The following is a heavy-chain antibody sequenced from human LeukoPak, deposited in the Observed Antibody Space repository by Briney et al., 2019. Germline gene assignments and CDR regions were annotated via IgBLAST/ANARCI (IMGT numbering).Heavy chain of an antibody. Sequence: SGGSLRLSCAASGFTFSSYGMSWVRQAPGNGLEWVSAISGSGGSTYYADSVKGRFTISRDNSKNTLYLQMNSLRAEDTAVYYCAKDLGIYPDIWGQGTMVTVSS. V-gene: IGHV3-23*01. D-gene: IGHD7-27*01. CDR2: ISGSGGST. J-gene: IGHJ3*02. CDR1: GFTFSSYG. CDR3: AKDLGIYPDI.